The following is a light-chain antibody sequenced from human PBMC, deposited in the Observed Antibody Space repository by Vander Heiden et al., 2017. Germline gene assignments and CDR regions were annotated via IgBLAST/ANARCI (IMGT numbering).Light chain of an antibody. CDR1: QSVSSSY. J-gene: IGKJ3*01. Sequence: ELVFTQSPGTLSLSPGERATLSCRASQSVSSSYLAWYQQKPGQAPRLLIYGASSRATGIPDRFSGSGSGTDVTITISRLEPEDFAVYYCQQYGSSPPSTFGPGTKVDIK. V-gene: IGKV3-20*01. CDR3: QQYGSSPPST. CDR2: GAS.